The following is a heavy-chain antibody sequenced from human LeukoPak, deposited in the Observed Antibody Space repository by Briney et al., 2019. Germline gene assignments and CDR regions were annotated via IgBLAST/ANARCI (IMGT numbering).Heavy chain of an antibody. V-gene: IGHV4-59*01. CDR1: GGSISSYY. CDR2: IYYSGST. D-gene: IGHD3-16*01. CDR3: ARDIPRGDYMDV. Sequence: SETLSLTWSVPGGSISSYYWSWIRQPPGKGLEWIGYIYYSGSTNYNPSLKSRVTIPVDTSKNQFSLKLSSVTAADTAVYYCARDIPRGDYMDVWGKGTTVTISS. J-gene: IGHJ6*03.